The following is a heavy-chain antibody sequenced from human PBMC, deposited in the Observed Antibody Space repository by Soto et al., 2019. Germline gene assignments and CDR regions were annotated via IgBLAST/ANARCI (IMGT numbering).Heavy chain of an antibody. J-gene: IGHJ6*03. CDR1: GFTVSSNY. CDR3: ARGGNYYGSGSYHYYYMDV. D-gene: IGHD3-10*01. CDR2: IYSGGST. V-gene: IGHV3-53*01. Sequence: GESLKISCAASGFTVSSNYMSWVRQAPGKGLEWVSVIYSGGSTYYADSVKGRFTISRDNSKNTLYLQMNSLRAEDTAVYYCARGGNYYGSGSYHYYYMDVWGKGTTVTVSS.